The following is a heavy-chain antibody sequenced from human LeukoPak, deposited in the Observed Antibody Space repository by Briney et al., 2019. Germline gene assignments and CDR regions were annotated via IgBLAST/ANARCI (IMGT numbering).Heavy chain of an antibody. D-gene: IGHD4-17*01. J-gene: IGHJ4*02. CDR2: IYYSGST. Sequence: SSETLSLTCTVSGGSISSYYWSWIRQPPAKGLEWIGYIYYSGSTNYNPSLKSRVTISVDTSKNHFSLKLTSVTAADTAVYYCLSDYGDYYFDYSGQGTLVTVSS. CDR1: GGSISSYY. CDR3: LSDYGDYYFDY. V-gene: IGHV4-59*01.